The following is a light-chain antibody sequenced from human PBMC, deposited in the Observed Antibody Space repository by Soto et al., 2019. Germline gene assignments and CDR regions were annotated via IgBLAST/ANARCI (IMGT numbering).Light chain of an antibody. Sequence: QSALTQPASVSGSPGQSITISCTGTSSDVGGYDYVSWYQQYAGKAPKITIYNVRNRPSGVSNRFSGSKSGNTASLTISGLQHDDEDYYCCSSDTNSGTVLFGGGTKLTVL. V-gene: IGLV2-14*01. CDR3: SSDTNSGTVL. J-gene: IGLJ2*01. CDR1: SSDVGGYDY. CDR2: NVR.